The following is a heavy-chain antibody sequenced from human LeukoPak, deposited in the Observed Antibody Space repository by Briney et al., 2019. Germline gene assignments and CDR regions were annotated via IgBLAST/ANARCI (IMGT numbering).Heavy chain of an antibody. CDR1: GFTFSSYG. Sequence: GGSLRLSCAASGFTFSSYGMSWVRQAPGKGLEWVSAISGSGGSTYYADSVKGRFTISRDNSKNTLYLQMNSLRAEDTAVYYCAKDRVPPYYYDSSGYLDYWGQGTLVTVSS. V-gene: IGHV3-23*01. D-gene: IGHD3-22*01. CDR3: AKDRVPPYYYDSSGYLDY. J-gene: IGHJ4*02. CDR2: ISGSGGST.